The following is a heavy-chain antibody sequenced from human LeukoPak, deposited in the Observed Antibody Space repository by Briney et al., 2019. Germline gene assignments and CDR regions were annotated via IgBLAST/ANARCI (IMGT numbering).Heavy chain of an antibody. J-gene: IGHJ4*02. V-gene: IGHV4-38-2*01. D-gene: IGHD2-2*02. CDR1: GYSINSDYY. Sequence: SETLSLTCAVSGYSINSDYYWGWIRQPPGKGPEWIGSIYHIGITYYNPSRKSRVTISVDTSTNQFSLKLSSVTAAATAVYYCARQYQLLYPDYWGQGTLVTVSS. CDR3: ARQYQLLYPDY. CDR2: IYHIGIT.